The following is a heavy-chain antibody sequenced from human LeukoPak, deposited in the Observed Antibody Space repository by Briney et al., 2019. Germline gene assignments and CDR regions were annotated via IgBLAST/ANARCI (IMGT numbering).Heavy chain of an antibody. CDR1: GFTFSDYY. D-gene: IGHD3-10*01. Sequence: GGSRRLCCAASGFTFSDYYMSWIRQAPGKGLEWVSYISSSGSTIYYADSVKGRFTISRDNAKNSLYLQMNSLRAEDTALYYCAKSSGDSYFDYWGQGTLVTVSS. CDR3: AKSSGDSYFDY. V-gene: IGHV3-11*01. J-gene: IGHJ4*02. CDR2: ISSSGSTI.